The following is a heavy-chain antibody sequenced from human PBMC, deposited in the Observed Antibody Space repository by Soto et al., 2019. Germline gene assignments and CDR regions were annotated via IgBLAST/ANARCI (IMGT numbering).Heavy chain of an antibody. Sequence: QLQESGPGLVKPSQTLSLTCMVSGGSFSSSAYYWGWIRQPPGERLEWIASIYYSGSTYYNPSLKSRVTMSVDTSTKQFSLKLSSVTAADTAVYFCARHQLLWSGDTAFDIWGQGTMVTVSS. CDR3: ARHQLLWSGDTAFDI. CDR1: GGSFSSSAYY. D-gene: IGHD3-10*01. V-gene: IGHV4-39*01. CDR2: IYYSGST. J-gene: IGHJ3*02.